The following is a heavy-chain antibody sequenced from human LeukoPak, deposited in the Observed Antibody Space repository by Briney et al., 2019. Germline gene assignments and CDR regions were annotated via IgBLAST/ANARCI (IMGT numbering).Heavy chain of an antibody. J-gene: IGHJ4*02. D-gene: IGHD6-19*01. CDR2: ISYDGSNK. V-gene: IGHV3-30*03. Sequence: GRSLRLSCAASGFTFSSYGMHWVRQAPGKGLEWVAVISYDGSNKYYADSVKGRFTISRDNSKNTLYLQMNSLRAEDTAVYYCARAPSSGWYSAGDYWGQGTLVTVSS. CDR1: GFTFSSYG. CDR3: ARAPSSGWYSAGDY.